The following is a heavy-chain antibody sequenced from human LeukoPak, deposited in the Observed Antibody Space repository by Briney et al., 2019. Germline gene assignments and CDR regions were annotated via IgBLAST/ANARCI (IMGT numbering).Heavy chain of an antibody. CDR3: ARDSVWGGGGYFDY. CDR1: GGTFSSYA. V-gene: IGHV1-69*05. CDR2: IIPIFGTA. Sequence: ASVKVSCKASGGTFSSYAISWVRRAPGQGLEWMGRIIPIFGTANYAQKFQGRVTITTDESTSTAYMELSSLRSEDTAVYYCARDSVWGGGGYFDYWSQGTLVTVSS. D-gene: IGHD7-27*01. J-gene: IGHJ4*02.